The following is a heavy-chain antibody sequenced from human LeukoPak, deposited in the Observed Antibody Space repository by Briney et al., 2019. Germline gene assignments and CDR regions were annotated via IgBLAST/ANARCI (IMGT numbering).Heavy chain of an antibody. CDR3: ATKTAFDY. Sequence: GGSLRLSCAASGFTFSSYGMHWVRQAPGKVLEWVAFIRYDGSNKYYADSVKGRFTISRDNSKNTLYLQMSSLRAEDTAFYFCATKTAFDYWGQGTMVTVSS. CDR1: GFTFSSYG. CDR2: IRYDGSNK. J-gene: IGHJ4*02. D-gene: IGHD5-18*01. V-gene: IGHV3-30*02.